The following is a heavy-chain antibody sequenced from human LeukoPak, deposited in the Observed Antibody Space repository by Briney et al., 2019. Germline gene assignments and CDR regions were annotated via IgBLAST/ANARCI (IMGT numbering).Heavy chain of an antibody. CDR2: ISYTGST. V-gene: IGHV4-59*08. CDR1: GGSISNYY. J-gene: IGHJ3*02. D-gene: IGHD4-17*01. Sequence: SETLSLTCTVSGGSISNYYWSWIRQPPGKGLEWIGYISYTGSTNHNPSLKSRVTISLDTSKNQFSLKLSSVTAADTALYYCARRATSYGAGAFEIWGQGTMVAVSS. CDR3: ARRATSYGAGAFEI.